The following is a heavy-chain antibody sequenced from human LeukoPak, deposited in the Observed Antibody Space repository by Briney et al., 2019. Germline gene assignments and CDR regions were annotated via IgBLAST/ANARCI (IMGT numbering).Heavy chain of an antibody. CDR1: GGSFSGYY. CDR3: ARARRKGKHNWFDP. J-gene: IGHJ5*02. CDR2: INHTGST. V-gene: IGHV4-34*01. Sequence: PSETLSLTCAVYGGSFSGYYWSWLRQPPGKGLEWIGEINHTGSTNYNPSLTSRATISVDTSKNQFSLKLSPVTAADTAVYYCARARRKGKHNWFDPWGQGTLVTVSS.